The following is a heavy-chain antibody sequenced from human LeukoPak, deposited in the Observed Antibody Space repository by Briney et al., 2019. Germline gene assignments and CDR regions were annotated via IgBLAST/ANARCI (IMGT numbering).Heavy chain of an antibody. CDR3: AITNGEWLRLWIAFDY. J-gene: IGHJ4*02. CDR2: INPNSGGT. CDR1: GYTFTGYY. Sequence: ASVKVSCKASGYTFTGYYMHWVRQAPGQGLEWMGWINPNSGGTNYAQKFQGRVTMTRDTSISTAYMELSRLRSDDTAVYYCAITNGEWLRLWIAFDYWGQGTLVTVSS. D-gene: IGHD5-12*01. V-gene: IGHV1-2*02.